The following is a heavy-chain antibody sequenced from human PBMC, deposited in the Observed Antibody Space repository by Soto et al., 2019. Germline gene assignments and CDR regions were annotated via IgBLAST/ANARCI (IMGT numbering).Heavy chain of an antibody. CDR2: KSYDGSNK. D-gene: IGHD6-6*01. CDR3: ATDGYSSSSPNYYYYGMDV. CDR1: GFTFSSYG. V-gene: IGHV3-30*03. J-gene: IGHJ6*02. Sequence: GGSLRLSCAASGFTFSSYGMHWVRQAPGKGLEWVAVKSYDGSNKYYADSVKGRFTISRDNSKNTLYLQMNSLRAEDTAVYYCATDGYSSSSPNYYYYGMDVWGQGTTVTVSS.